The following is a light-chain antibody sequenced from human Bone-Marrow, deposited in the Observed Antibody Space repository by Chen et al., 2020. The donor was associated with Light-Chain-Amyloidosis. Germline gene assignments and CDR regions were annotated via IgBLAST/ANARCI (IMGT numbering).Light chain of an antibody. Sequence: SYELTQPPSVSVSPGQTARITCSGDDLPTKYAYWYQQKPGQAPVMVIHRETERPSGISELFSGTSSGTTATLTLSGVQAENEADYHCQSADSSGTYEVIFGGGTKLTVL. CDR1: DLPTKY. CDR2: RET. J-gene: IGLJ2*01. V-gene: IGLV3-25*03. CDR3: QSADSSGTYEVI.